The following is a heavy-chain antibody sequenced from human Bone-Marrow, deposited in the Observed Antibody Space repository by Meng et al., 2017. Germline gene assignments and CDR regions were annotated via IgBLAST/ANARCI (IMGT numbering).Heavy chain of an antibody. CDR2: INPNSGGT. J-gene: IGHJ3*02. V-gene: IGHV1-2*02. Sequence: ASVKVSCKASGYTFTGYYMHWVRQAPGQGLEWMGWINPNSGGTNYAQKFQGRVTMTRDTSISTAYMELSRLRSDDTAVYYCARIGYSYGSKDAFDIWGQGTMVTVSS. D-gene: IGHD5-18*01. CDR3: ARIGYSYGSKDAFDI. CDR1: GYTFTGYY.